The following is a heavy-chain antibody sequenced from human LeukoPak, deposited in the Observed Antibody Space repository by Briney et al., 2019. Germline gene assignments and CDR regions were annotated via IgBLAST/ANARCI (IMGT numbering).Heavy chain of an antibody. V-gene: IGHV4-34*01. J-gene: IGHJ6*03. CDR2: INHSGST. CDR3: ARRLGRKFGERFYYYHYLDV. Sequence: SETLSLTCAVYGGSFSGYYWSWIRQPPGKGLEWIGEINHSGSTKYNPSLKNQVTISVDTSKNQFSLKLSSVTAADTAVYYCARRLGRKFGERFYYYHYLDVWGKGTTVTISS. D-gene: IGHD3-10*01. CDR1: GGSFSGYY.